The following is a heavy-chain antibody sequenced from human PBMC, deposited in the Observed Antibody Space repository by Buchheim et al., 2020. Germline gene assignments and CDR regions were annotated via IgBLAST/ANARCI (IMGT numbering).Heavy chain of an antibody. D-gene: IGHD3-3*01. J-gene: IGHJ6*02. Sequence: QLQLQESGPGLVKPSETLSLTCTVSGGSISSSSYYWGWIRQPPGKGLEWIGSIYYSGSTYYNPSLKSRATISVATSKNQFSLKLSSATAADTAVYYCARQGEASYDFWSGYQNYYYYYGMDVWGQGTT. CDR3: ARQGEASYDFWSGYQNYYYYYGMDV. CDR2: IYYSGST. V-gene: IGHV4-39*01. CDR1: GGSISSSSYY.